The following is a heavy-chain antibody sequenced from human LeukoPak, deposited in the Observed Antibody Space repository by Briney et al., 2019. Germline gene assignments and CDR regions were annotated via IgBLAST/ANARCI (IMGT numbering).Heavy chain of an antibody. CDR2: ISGSGGST. Sequence: GGSLRLSCAASGFTFSSYAMSWVRQAPGKGLEWVSAISGSGGSTYYADSVKGRFTISRDNSKNTLYLQMNSLRAEDTAVYYCAEEPGLWLGYNWFDPWGQGTLVTVSS. CDR3: AEEPGLWLGYNWFDP. V-gene: IGHV3-23*01. D-gene: IGHD5-18*01. J-gene: IGHJ5*02. CDR1: GFTFSSYA.